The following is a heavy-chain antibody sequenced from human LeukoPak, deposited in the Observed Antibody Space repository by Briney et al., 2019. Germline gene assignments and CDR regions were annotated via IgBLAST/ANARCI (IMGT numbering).Heavy chain of an antibody. Sequence: ASVKVSCKASGYTFTGYYMHWVRQAPGQGLEWMGWINPNSGGTNYAQKFQGRVTMTRDTSISTAYMELSRLRSDDTAVYYCASEEAYCGGDCWSRYFDLWGRGTLVTVSS. CDR1: GYTFTGYY. J-gene: IGHJ2*01. V-gene: IGHV1-2*02. CDR2: INPNSGGT. D-gene: IGHD2-21*02. CDR3: ASEEAYCGGDCWSRYFDL.